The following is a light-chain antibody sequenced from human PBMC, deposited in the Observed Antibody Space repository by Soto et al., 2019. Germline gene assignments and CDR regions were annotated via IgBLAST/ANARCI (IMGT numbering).Light chain of an antibody. Sequence: QSALTQPPSASGSPGQSVTISCTGAISDVSGYNYVSCYQQHPGKAPKLMIYGVSQRPSGVPDRFSGSQSGNTASLTVSGLQAEDEADYYCSSYAGSNNVVFGGGTKVTVL. V-gene: IGLV2-8*01. J-gene: IGLJ2*01. CDR2: GVS. CDR1: ISDVSGYNY. CDR3: SSYAGSNNVV.